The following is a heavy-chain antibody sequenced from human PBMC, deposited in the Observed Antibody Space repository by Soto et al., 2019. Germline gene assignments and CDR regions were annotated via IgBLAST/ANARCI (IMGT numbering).Heavy chain of an antibody. Sequence: SVKVSCKASGGTFSTAAISWVRQAPGQGLEWMGGIMPILRTADYAQKFQGRVTITADESTSTAYLELRSLRSEDTAVYYCARDKDRQQLGGNYYYIMDVWG. D-gene: IGHD3-3*02. CDR3: ARDKDRQQLGGNYYYIMDV. J-gene: IGHJ6*02. V-gene: IGHV1-69*13. CDR2: IMPILRTA. CDR1: GGTFSTAA.